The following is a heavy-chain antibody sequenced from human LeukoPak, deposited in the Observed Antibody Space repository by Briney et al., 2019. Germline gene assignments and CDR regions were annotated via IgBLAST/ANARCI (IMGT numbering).Heavy chain of an antibody. Sequence: SQTLSLTCPVSGGSVSSSGYCWSWIRQPPGKGLEWIGYIYYSGVTYYNPSLKSRVSTSLDTSKTQFSLKLSSVTAADTALYYCARDVGGYGHFDYCGQGTLATASS. J-gene: IGHJ4*02. D-gene: IGHD5-12*01. CDR1: GGSVSSSGYC. CDR3: ARDVGGYGHFDY. V-gene: IGHV4-30-4*01. CDR2: IYYSGVT.